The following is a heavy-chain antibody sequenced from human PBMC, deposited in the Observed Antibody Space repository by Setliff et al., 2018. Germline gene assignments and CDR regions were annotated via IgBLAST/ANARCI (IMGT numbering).Heavy chain of an antibody. CDR1: GFSFSSYA. D-gene: IGHD6-13*01. Sequence: GESLKISCAASGFSFSSYAMSWVRQAPGKGLEWVSSISAISDSTYYADSVKGRFTISRSSSRNTLYLQMNSLRAEDTAVYYCAKANTGYSSTWLFDYWGQGTLVTVSS. V-gene: IGHV3-23*01. J-gene: IGHJ4*02. CDR2: ISAISDST. CDR3: AKANTGYSSTWLFDY.